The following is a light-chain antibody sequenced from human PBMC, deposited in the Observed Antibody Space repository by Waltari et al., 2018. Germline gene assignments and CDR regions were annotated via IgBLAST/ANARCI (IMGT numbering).Light chain of an antibody. J-gene: IGKJ4*01. Sequence: EILMTQSPATLSVSPGERATLSCRASQRVSSSLAWYQQKPGQAPRLPIYGASTRATGIPARFSGSGSGTEFTLTISSLQSEDFAIYYCQQYNNWPPLTFGGGTKVEIK. V-gene: IGKV3-15*01. CDR3: QQYNNWPPLT. CDR2: GAS. CDR1: QRVSSS.